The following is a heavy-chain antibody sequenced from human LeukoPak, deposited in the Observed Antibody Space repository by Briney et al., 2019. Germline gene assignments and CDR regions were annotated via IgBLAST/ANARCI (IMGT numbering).Heavy chain of an antibody. CDR2: ISGSGGST. Sequence: GGSLRLSCAASGFTFSSYAMSWVRQAPGKGLEWVSAISGSGGSTYYADSVKGRFTISRDNSMNTLYLQMNSLRAEDTAVYYCAKRRFVGATTLDFDYWGQGTLVTVSS. V-gene: IGHV3-23*01. J-gene: IGHJ4*02. CDR1: GFTFSSYA. CDR3: AKRRFVGATTLDFDY. D-gene: IGHD1-26*01.